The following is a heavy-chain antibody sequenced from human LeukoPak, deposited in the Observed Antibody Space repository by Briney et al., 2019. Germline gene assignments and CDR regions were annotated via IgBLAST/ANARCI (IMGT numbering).Heavy chain of an antibody. CDR2: IYDDGQT. CDR1: GFTVSRNY. V-gene: IGHV3-66*01. D-gene: IGHD1-26*01. Sequence: PGGPLRLSCAASGFTVSRNYMTWVRQAPGKGLEWVSVIYDDGQTYYADSVKDRFTISRDTSKNTLFLQMDSLRAGDTAVYYCARVPRERETFYWFFDLWGRGTLVSVSS. CDR3: ARVPRERETFYWFFDL. J-gene: IGHJ2*01.